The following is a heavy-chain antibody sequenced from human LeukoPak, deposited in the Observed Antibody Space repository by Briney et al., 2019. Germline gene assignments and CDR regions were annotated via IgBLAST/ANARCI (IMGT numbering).Heavy chain of an antibody. J-gene: IGHJ4*02. Sequence: TGGSLRLSCTASGFTFGDYAMNWVRQAPGKGLEWVSSISSSSSYIYYADSVKGRFTISRDNAKNSLYLQMNSLRAEDTAVYYCAREDSSSARGLDYWGQGTLVTVSS. CDR1: GFTFGDYA. CDR2: ISSSSSYI. V-gene: IGHV3-21*01. D-gene: IGHD6-6*01. CDR3: AREDSSSARGLDY.